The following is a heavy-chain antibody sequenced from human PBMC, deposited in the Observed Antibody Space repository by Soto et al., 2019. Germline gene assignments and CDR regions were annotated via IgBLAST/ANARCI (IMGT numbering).Heavy chain of an antibody. D-gene: IGHD6-19*01. CDR1: GYTFINYA. CDR2: INAGNGNT. J-gene: IGHJ4*02. Sequence: GASVKVSCKASGYTFINYAMYWVRQAPGQRLEWMGWINAGNGNTKYAQKLQGRVTMTTDTSTSTAYMELRSLRSEDTAVYYCARDTGPVAGTSWGQGTLVTVSS. V-gene: IGHV1-3*01. CDR3: ARDTGPVAGTS.